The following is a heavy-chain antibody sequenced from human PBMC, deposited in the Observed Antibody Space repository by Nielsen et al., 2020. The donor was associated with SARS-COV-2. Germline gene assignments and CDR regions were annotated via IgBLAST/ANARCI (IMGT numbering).Heavy chain of an antibody. J-gene: IGHJ4*02. CDR2: INPNSGAT. Sequence: ASVKVSCKASGYTFTGSYVHWVRQAPGQGLEWMGRINPNSGATNYAQKFQGRVTMTRDTSISTAYMELSRLRSDDTAVYYCARDPLGGGSYSDYWGQGTLVTVSS. D-gene: IGHD1-26*01. CDR3: ARDPLGGGSYSDY. V-gene: IGHV1-2*06. CDR1: GYTFTGSY.